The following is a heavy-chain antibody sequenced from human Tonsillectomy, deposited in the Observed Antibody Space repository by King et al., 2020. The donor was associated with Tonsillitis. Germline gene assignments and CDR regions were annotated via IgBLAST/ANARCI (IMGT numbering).Heavy chain of an antibody. D-gene: IGHD1-1*01. J-gene: IGHJ3*02. V-gene: IGHV4-61*02. Sequence: QLQESGPGLVKPSQTLSLTCTVSGGSISSGSYYWSWIRQPAGKGLDGIGRIYTSGSTNYNPSLKSRVTISVDTSKNQFSLKLSSVTAADTAVYYCARYTTFDAFDIWGQGTMVTVSS. CDR3: ARYTTFDAFDI. CDR2: IYTSGST. CDR1: GGSISSGSYY.